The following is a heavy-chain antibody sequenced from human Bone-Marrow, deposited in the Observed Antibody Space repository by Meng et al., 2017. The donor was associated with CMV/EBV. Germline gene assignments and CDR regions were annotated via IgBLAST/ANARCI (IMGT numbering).Heavy chain of an antibody. J-gene: IGHJ6*02. CDR1: GYTFTSYG. V-gene: IGHV1-18*01. CDR2: ISAYNGNT. CDR3: ARDPPGYCSSTSCHVDYYYGMDV. Sequence: ASVKVSCKASGYTFTSYGISWVRQAPGQGLEWMGWISAYNGNTNYAQKLQGRVTMTTDTSTSTAYMELRSLRSDDTAVYYCARDPPGYCSSTSCHVDYYYGMDVWGQGTTVTGSS. D-gene: IGHD2-2*01.